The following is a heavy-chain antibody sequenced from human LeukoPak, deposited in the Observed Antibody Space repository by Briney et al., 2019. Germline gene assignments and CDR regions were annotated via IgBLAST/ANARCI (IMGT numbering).Heavy chain of an antibody. D-gene: IGHD1-14*01. V-gene: IGHV3-66*01. Sequence: QRGGSLRLSCAVSGLTVNSNYMSWVRQAPGKGLELASIIYSGGSTYSTCSVTGRFTISRDNAKNTLYLQMNILRAEDTDVYYCASALLPPDLFDSWGQGTLVTVSS. CDR3: ASALLPPDLFDS. CDR1: GLTVNSNY. J-gene: IGHJ4*01. CDR2: IYSGGST.